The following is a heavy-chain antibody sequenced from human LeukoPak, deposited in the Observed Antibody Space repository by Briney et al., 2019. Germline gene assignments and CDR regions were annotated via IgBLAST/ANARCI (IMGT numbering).Heavy chain of an antibody. CDR3: AKDVVNSGPRGYFDY. V-gene: IGHV3-23*01. J-gene: IGHJ4*02. CDR2: ISGGGGST. Sequence: GGSLRLSCAASGFTFSSCAMSWVRQAPGKGLEWVSAISGGGGSTYYADFVKGRFTISRDKSLSTVYLQMYSLGAEDTAVYYCAKDVVNSGPRGYFDYWGQGTLVTVSS. D-gene: IGHD6-19*01. CDR1: GFTFSSCA.